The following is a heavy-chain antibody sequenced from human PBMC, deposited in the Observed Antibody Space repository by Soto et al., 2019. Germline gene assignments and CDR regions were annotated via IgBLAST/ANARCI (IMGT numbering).Heavy chain of an antibody. Sequence: VQLVESGGGVVQPGRSLRLSCAASGFTFSDYAMHWVRQAPGKGLEWVAVVSHDGRNTHYADSVKGRFTISRDSSRYTVSLEMTSLRAEDAAVYYCAMGGRQAMVTSDFNYWGQGALVTVSS. CDR2: VSHDGRNT. D-gene: IGHD3-16*01. V-gene: IGHV3-30*03. CDR1: GFTFSDYA. CDR3: AMGGRQAMVTSDFNY. J-gene: IGHJ4*02.